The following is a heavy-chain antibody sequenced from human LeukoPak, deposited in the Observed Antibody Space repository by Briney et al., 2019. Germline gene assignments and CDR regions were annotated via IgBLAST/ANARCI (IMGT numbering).Heavy chain of an antibody. V-gene: IGHV3-74*01. CDR2: INGDGSTA. Sequence: GGSLRLSCAASGFTFSRYWMHWVRQAPGKGLVWVSRINGDGSTASYADSVKGGFTISRDNAKNTLYLQMNSLRAEDTAVYYCATGNYYDSRGYYTFGHWGQGTLVTVSS. CDR1: GFTFSRYW. CDR3: ATGNYYDSRGYYTFGH. D-gene: IGHD3-22*01. J-gene: IGHJ1*01.